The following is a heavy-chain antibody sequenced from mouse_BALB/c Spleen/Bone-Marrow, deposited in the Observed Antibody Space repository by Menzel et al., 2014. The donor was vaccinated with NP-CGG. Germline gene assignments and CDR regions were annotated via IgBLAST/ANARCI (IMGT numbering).Heavy chain of an antibody. V-gene: IGHV1-9*01. CDR3: IRWGWSFDY. D-gene: IGHD2-3*01. CDR2: ILPGSGSS. CDR1: GYTFSSYW. J-gene: IGHJ2*01. Sequence: VQLQQSGAELMKPGASVKISCKATGYTFSSYWIEWVKQRPGHGLEWIGEILPGSGSSNYNEKFKGKATITADTSSNTAYMQLSSLTSEDSAVYYCIRWGWSFDYWGQGTTLTVSS.